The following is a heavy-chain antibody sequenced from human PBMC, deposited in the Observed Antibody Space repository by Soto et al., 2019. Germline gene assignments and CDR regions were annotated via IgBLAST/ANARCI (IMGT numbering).Heavy chain of an antibody. Sequence: ASVNVSCKASGYTFTGYYMHWVRQAPGQGLEWMGWINPNSGGTNYAQKFQGWVTMTRDTSISTAYMELSRLRSDDTAVYYCVRQGYGALHGLVDVWTQGTTVTVSS. CDR3: VRQGYGALHGLVDV. J-gene: IGHJ6*02. D-gene: IGHD1-26*01. V-gene: IGHV1-2*04. CDR1: GYTFTGYY. CDR2: INPNSGGT.